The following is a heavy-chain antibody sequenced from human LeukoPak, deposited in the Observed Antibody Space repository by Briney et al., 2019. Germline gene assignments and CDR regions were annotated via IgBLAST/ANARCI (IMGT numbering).Heavy chain of an antibody. Sequence: PGGSLRLSCVASGFTFSDYYMSWIRQAPGKGLEWVSYISSSSSYTNYADSVKGRFTISRDNAKNSLYLQMNSLRAEDTAVYYCARGNSYGSAIDYWGQGTLVTVSS. CDR2: ISSSSSYT. CDR1: GFTFSDYY. CDR3: ARGNSYGSAIDY. V-gene: IGHV3-11*06. D-gene: IGHD3-10*01. J-gene: IGHJ4*02.